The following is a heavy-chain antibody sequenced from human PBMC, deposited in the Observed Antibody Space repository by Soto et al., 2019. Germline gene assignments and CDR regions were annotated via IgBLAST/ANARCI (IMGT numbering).Heavy chain of an antibody. CDR3: AKPPPSHSSSYEDYYYYYMDV. CDR1: GFTFSSYA. V-gene: IGHV3-23*01. CDR2: ISGSGGST. J-gene: IGHJ6*03. D-gene: IGHD6-6*01. Sequence: GGSLRLSCAASGFTFSSYAMSWVRQAPGKGLEWVSAISGSGGSTYYADSVKGRFTISRDNSKNTLYLQMNSLRAEDTAVYYCAKPPPSHSSSYEDYYYYYMDVWGKGTTVTVSS.